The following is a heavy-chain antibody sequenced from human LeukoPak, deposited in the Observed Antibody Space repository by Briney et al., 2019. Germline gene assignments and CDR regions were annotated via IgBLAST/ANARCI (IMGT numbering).Heavy chain of an antibody. D-gene: IGHD2-2*01. V-gene: IGHV3-64D*06. CDR2: ISSNGGST. CDR3: VKDRHCSSTSCYAPFDY. Sequence: GGSLRLSCSASGFTFSSYAMHWVRQAPGKGLEYVSAISSNGGSTYYADSVKGRFTISRDNSKNTLYLQMSSLRAEATAVYYCVKDRHCSSTSCYAPFDYWGQGTLVTVSS. CDR1: GFTFSSYA. J-gene: IGHJ4*02.